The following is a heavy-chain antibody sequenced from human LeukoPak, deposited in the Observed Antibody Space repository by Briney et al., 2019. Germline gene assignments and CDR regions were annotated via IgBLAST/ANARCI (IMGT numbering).Heavy chain of an antibody. Sequence: GGSLRLSCAASGFTFSNSTMGWGRQAPGKGLEWVSSIRGSGSHTYYADSVKGRFTISRDNSKSTLYLQLNSLRAEDTAVYYCAKDSLYCADGCYSFLGWWGQGTLVTVSS. CDR3: AKDSLYCADGCYSFLGW. CDR2: IRGSGSHT. D-gene: IGHD2-21*02. J-gene: IGHJ4*02. V-gene: IGHV3-23*01. CDR1: GFTFSNST.